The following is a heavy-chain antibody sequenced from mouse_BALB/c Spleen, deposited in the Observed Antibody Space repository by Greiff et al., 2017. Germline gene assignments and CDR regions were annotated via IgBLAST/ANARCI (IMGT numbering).Heavy chain of an antibody. J-gene: IGHJ3*01. V-gene: IGHV2-9*02. CDR1: GFSLTSYG. CDR2: IWAGGST. Sequence: VQGVESGPGLVAPSQSLSITCTVSGFSLTSYGVHWVRQPPGKGLEWLGVIWAGGSTNYNSALMSRLSISKDNSKSQVFLKMNSLQTDDTAMYYCASVNYYGYWGQGTLVTVSA. D-gene: IGHD1-2*01. CDR3: ASVNYYGY.